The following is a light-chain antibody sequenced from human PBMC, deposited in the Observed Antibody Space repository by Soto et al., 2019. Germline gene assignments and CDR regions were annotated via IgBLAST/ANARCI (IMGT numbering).Light chain of an antibody. CDR1: RSDIGTYNY. V-gene: IGLV2-14*01. CDR3: SAYTSSSTL. Sequence: QSVLTQPASVSGSPGQSITISCTGTRSDIGTYNYVSWYQQHPGKAPKLMIYEVRNRPSGVSNRFSGSKSGNTASLTISGLQAEDEADYYCSAYTSSSTLFGGGTKLTVL. J-gene: IGLJ2*01. CDR2: EVR.